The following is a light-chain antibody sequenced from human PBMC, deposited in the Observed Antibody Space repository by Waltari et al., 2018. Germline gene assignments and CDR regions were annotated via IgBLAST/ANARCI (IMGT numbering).Light chain of an antibody. V-gene: IGLV2-23*02. CDR1: SSDVGRSNL. J-gene: IGLJ2*01. CDR2: EVT. Sequence: QSALTQPASVSGSPGPSIPISCTATSSDVGRSNLVSSYQQHPGKAPKLMIYEVTTRPSGVSNRFSGSKSGNTASLTISGLQAEDESDYYCCSYAGASTHVVFGGGTKVTVL. CDR3: CSYAGASTHVV.